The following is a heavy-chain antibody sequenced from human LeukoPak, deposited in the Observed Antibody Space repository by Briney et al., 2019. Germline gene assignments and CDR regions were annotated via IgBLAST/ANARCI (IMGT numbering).Heavy chain of an antibody. CDR1: GYTFTSYG. V-gene: IGHV1-18*01. CDR2: ISAYNGNT. D-gene: IGHD3-22*01. CDR3: ARTDGYRGFYDSSAYYYGPVDY. Sequence: ASVKVSCKASGYTFTSYGISWVRQAPGQGLEWMGWISAYNGNTNYAQKLQGRATMTTDTSTSTAYMELRSLRSDDTAVYYCARTDGYRGFYDSSAYYYGPVDYWAQGTLVTVS. J-gene: IGHJ4*02.